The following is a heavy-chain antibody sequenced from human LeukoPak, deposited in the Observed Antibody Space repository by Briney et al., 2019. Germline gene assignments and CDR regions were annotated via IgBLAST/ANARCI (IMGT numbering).Heavy chain of an antibody. CDR1: GFTFSSYA. CDR3: AKDRGEEEWLLIGSYYFDY. V-gene: IGHV3-23*01. CDR2: ISGSGDST. D-gene: IGHD3-3*01. Sequence: GGSLRLSCAASGFTFSSYAMSWVRQAPGKGLDWVSAISGSGDSTYYADSVKGRFTISRDNSKNTLYLQMNSLRAEDTAVYYCAKDRGEEEWLLIGSYYFDYWGQGTLVTVSS. J-gene: IGHJ4*02.